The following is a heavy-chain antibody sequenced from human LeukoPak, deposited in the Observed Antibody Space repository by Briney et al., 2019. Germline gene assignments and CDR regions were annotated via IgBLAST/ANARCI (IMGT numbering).Heavy chain of an antibody. CDR2: INAGNGNT. Sequence: ASVKVSCKASEYTFTSYAMHWVRQAPGQRLEWMGWINAGNGNTKYSQKFQGRVTITRDTSASTAYMELSSLRSEDTAVYYCARVIKDYYDSSGYPLDYWGQGTLVTVSS. CDR3: ARVIKDYYDSSGYPLDY. D-gene: IGHD3-22*01. CDR1: EYTFTSYA. V-gene: IGHV1-3*01. J-gene: IGHJ4*02.